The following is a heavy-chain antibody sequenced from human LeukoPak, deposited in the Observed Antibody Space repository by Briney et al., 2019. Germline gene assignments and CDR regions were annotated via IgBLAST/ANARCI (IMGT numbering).Heavy chain of an antibody. Sequence: SETLSLTCTVSGGSISSSSYYWGWIRQPPGKGLEWIGSIYYSGNTYYNPSLKSRVTMSVDRSKNQFSLKLSSVTAADTAVYYCARVHCGGDCHLDYWGQGTLVTVSS. CDR1: GGSISSSSYY. V-gene: IGHV4-39*07. CDR2: IYYSGNT. CDR3: ARVHCGGDCHLDY. J-gene: IGHJ4*02. D-gene: IGHD2-21*02.